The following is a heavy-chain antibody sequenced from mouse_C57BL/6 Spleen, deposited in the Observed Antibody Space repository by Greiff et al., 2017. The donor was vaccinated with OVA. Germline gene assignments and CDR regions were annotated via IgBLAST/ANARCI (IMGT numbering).Heavy chain of an antibody. Sequence: EVQLVESGGGLVKPGGSLKLSCAASGFTFSDYGMHWVRQAPEKGLEWVAYISSGSSTIYYADTVKGRFTISRDNAKNTLFLQMTRLRSEDTAMYYCARRDYYGSSYRYAMDYWGQGTSVTVSS. J-gene: IGHJ4*01. CDR2: ISSGSSTI. CDR1: GFTFSDYG. D-gene: IGHD1-1*01. V-gene: IGHV5-17*01. CDR3: ARRDYYGSSYRYAMDY.